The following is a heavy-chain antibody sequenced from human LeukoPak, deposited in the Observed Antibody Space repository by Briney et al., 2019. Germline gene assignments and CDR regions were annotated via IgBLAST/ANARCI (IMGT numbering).Heavy chain of an antibody. CDR1: GGSFSGYY. CDR2: INHSGST. V-gene: IGHV4-34*01. J-gene: IGHJ6*02. D-gene: IGHD2-15*01. CDR3: ARALGYCSGGSCYWPYYYYGMDV. Sequence: SETLSLTCAVYGGSFSGYYWSWIRQPPGKGLEWIGEINHSGSTIYNPSLKSRVTISVDTSKNQFSLKLSSVTAADTAVYYCARALGYCSGGSCYWPYYYYGMDVWGQGTTVTVSS.